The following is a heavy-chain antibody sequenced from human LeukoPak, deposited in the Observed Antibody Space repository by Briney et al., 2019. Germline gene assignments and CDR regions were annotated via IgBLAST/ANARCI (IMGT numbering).Heavy chain of an antibody. D-gene: IGHD2-2*01. CDR1: GFTFSSYW. CDR3: ARERYCSSTSCYGYLDY. V-gene: IGHV3-7*05. CDR2: IKRDGSEK. Sequence: SGGSLRLSCAASGFTFSSYWMSWVRQAPGKGLEWVANIKRDGSEKYYVDSVKGRFTISRDNAKNSLYLQMNSLRAEDTAVYYCARERYCSSTSCYGYLDYWGQGTLVTVSS. J-gene: IGHJ4*02.